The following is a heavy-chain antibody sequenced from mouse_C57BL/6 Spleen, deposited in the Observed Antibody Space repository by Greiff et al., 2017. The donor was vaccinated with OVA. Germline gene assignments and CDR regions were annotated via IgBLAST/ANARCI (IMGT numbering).Heavy chain of an antibody. D-gene: IGHD6-1*01. CDR3: SYIDY. J-gene: IGHJ2*01. Sequence: VQLVESGAELVRPGASVTLSCKASGYTFTDYDMHWVKQTPVHGLEWIGAIDPETGGTAYNQKFKGKAILTADKSSSTAYMDLRSLTAEDSAVYYSSYIDYWGQGTTLTVSS. V-gene: IGHV1-15*01. CDR1: GYTFTDYD. CDR2: IDPETGGT.